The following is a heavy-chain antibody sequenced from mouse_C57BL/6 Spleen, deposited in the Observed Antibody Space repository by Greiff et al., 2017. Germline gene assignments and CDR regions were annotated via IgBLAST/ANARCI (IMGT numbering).Heavy chain of an antibody. Sequence: EVQLVESGGGLVKPGGSLKLSCAASGFTFSSYAMSWVRQTPEKRLEWVATISDGGSYTYYPDNVKGRFTISRDNAKNNLYLQMSHLKSEDTAMYYCARDYSNYPFAYWGQGTLVTVSA. CDR3: ARDYSNYPFAY. J-gene: IGHJ3*01. D-gene: IGHD2-5*01. CDR2: ISDGGSYT. CDR1: GFTFSSYA. V-gene: IGHV5-4*01.